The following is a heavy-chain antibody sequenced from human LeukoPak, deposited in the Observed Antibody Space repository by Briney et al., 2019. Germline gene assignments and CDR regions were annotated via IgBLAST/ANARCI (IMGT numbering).Heavy chain of an antibody. J-gene: IGHJ6*03. D-gene: IGHD1-26*01. Sequence: GGSLRLSCAASGFTFSSYSMNWVRQAPGKGLEWVSSISSSSSYIYYADSVKGRFTISRDNVKNSLYLQMDSLGPDDTAVYYCARDPYSGNYGNDYYYYMDVWGKGTTVTISS. CDR2: ISSSSSYI. V-gene: IGHV3-21*01. CDR3: ARDPYSGNYGNDYYYYMDV. CDR1: GFTFSSYS.